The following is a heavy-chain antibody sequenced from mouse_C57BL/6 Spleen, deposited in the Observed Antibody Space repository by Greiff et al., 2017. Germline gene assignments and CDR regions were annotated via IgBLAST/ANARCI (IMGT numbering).Heavy chain of an antibody. CDR3: AREDSGITTGLASAY. CDR1: GYTFTSYW. Sequence: QVQLQQPGAELVKPGASVKLSCKASGYTFTSYWMQWVKQRPGPGLEWIGEIDPSDSDTNYNQHINGKATLTVNTSSSTAYMQLSSLTSEDSAVYDCAREDSGITTGLASAYWGQGTLVTVSA. V-gene: IGHV1-50*01. D-gene: IGHD1-1*01. CDR2: IDPSDSDT. J-gene: IGHJ3*01.